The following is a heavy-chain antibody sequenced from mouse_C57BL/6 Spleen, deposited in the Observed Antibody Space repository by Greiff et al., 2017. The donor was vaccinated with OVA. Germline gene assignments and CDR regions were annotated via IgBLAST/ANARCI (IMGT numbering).Heavy chain of an antibody. Sequence: QVQLQQPGAELVMPGASVKLSCKASGYTFTSYWMHWVKQRPGQGLEWIGEIDPSASYTNYNQKFKGKSTLTVDKSSSTAYMQLSSLTSEDSAVYYCARDGDDGGLAYWGQGTLVTVSA. CDR1: GYTFTSYW. CDR3: ARDGDDGGLAY. CDR2: IDPSASYT. D-gene: IGHD2-2*01. J-gene: IGHJ3*01. V-gene: IGHV1-69*01.